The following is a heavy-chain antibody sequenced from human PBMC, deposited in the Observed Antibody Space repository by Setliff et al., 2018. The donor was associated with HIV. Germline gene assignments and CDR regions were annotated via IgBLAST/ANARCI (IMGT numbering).Heavy chain of an antibody. CDR2: IVPIFGTP. D-gene: IGHD2-15*01. J-gene: IGHJ6*02. Sequence: SVKVSCKASGDNFNSHSISWVRQAPGQGLEWMGGIVPIFGTPNYAQKFKGRLTITADESTSTVYMELSSLRSEDTAVYFCARDSRDIVVVIAPEPEPYYYYGMDVWGEGTTVTVS. CDR1: GDNFNSHS. CDR3: ARDSRDIVVVIAPEPEPYYYYGMDV. V-gene: IGHV1-69*13.